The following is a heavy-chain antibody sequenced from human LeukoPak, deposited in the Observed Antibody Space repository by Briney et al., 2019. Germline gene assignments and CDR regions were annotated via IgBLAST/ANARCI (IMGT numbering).Heavy chain of an antibody. Sequence: ASVKVSCKASGYSFTSYGISWVRQAPGQGLEWMGWISPYNGNTNYAQKLQGRVTMTTDTSTSTAYMELRNLRSDDTAVYYCARDLGSSWSGGVDYWGQGTLVTVSS. CDR3: ARDLGSSWSGGVDY. CDR2: ISPYNGNT. V-gene: IGHV1-18*01. J-gene: IGHJ4*02. D-gene: IGHD6-13*01. CDR1: GYSFTSYG.